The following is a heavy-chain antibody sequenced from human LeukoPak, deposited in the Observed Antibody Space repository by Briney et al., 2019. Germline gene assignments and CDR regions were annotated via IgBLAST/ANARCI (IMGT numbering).Heavy chain of an antibody. CDR2: IKCDGTTT. CDR1: GFTFRNHS. CDR3: ARDAAGLDY. J-gene: IGHJ4*02. D-gene: IGHD1-14*01. V-gene: IGHV3-74*01. Sequence: PGGSLRLSCAASGFTFRNHSMHWVRQTPGKGLVWVSRIKCDGTTTTYADSVKGPFTISRDNAKNTVYLQMNSLKGEDTGVYYCARDAAGLDYWGQGTLVTVSS.